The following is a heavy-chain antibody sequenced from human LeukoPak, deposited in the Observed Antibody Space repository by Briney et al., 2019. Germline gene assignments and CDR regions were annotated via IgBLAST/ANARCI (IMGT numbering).Heavy chain of an antibody. V-gene: IGHV3-21*01. D-gene: IGHD6-19*01. CDR1: GFTLSSHS. Sequence: GGSLRLSCAASGFTLSSHSMNWVRQAPGKGLEWVSSISSSSSYIYYADSVKGRFTISRDNAKNSLYLQMNSLRAEDTAVYYCARSAGIAVAGTPYYMDVWGKGTTVTVSS. CDR3: ARSAGIAVAGTPYYMDV. J-gene: IGHJ6*03. CDR2: ISSSSSYI.